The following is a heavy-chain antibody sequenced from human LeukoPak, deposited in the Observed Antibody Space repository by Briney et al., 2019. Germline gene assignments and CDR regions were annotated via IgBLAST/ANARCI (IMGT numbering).Heavy chain of an antibody. J-gene: IGHJ4*02. Sequence: GGSLRLSCAASGFTFSSYGMSWVRQAPGKGLEWVSAISGSGGSTYYADSVKGRFTISRDNSKNTLYLQMNSLRAEDTAVYYCAPREGYYYDSSGPYWGQGTLVTASS. D-gene: IGHD3-22*01. CDR2: ISGSGGST. CDR1: GFTFSSYG. V-gene: IGHV3-23*01. CDR3: APREGYYYDSSGPY.